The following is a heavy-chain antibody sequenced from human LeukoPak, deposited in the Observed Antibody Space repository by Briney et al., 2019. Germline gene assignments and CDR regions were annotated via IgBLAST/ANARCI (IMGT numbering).Heavy chain of an antibody. CDR3: ARDSSGYSYGVNWFDP. CDR1: GYTFTGYY. D-gene: IGHD5-18*01. CDR2: INPSGGST. Sequence: GASVKVSCKASGYTFTGYYMHWVRQAPGQGLEWMGWINPSGGSTSYAQKFQGRVTMTRDMSTSTVYMELSSLRSEDTAVYYCARDSSGYSYGVNWFDPWGQGTLVTVSS. V-gene: IGHV1-46*01. J-gene: IGHJ5*02.